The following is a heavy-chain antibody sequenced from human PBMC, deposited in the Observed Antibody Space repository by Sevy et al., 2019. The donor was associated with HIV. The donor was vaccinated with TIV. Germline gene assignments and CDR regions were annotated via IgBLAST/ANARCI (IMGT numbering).Heavy chain of an antibody. D-gene: IGHD3-22*01. CDR1: GFTFSSYS. Sequence: GGSLRLSCAASGFTFSSYSMNWVRQAPGKGLEWVSYISSSSSTIYYADSVKGRFTISRDNAKNSLYLQMNSLRDEDTAVYYCARDTSSGYYLANAFDIWGQWTMVTVSS. V-gene: IGHV3-48*02. CDR3: ARDTSSGYYLANAFDI. J-gene: IGHJ3*02. CDR2: ISSSSSTI.